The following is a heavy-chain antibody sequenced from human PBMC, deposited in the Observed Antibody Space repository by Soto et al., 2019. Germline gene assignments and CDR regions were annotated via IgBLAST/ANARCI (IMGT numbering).Heavy chain of an antibody. CDR1: GFSLSTSGVG. Sequence: QITLKESGPTLVKPTQTLTLTCTFSGFSLSTSGVGVGWIRQPPGKALEWLALIYWDDDKRYSPSLKSRLTITKDTSKNQVVLTMTNMDPVDTATYYCAHGFRGDYSDSNWFDPWGQGTLVTVSS. D-gene: IGHD4-4*01. J-gene: IGHJ5*02. CDR2: IYWDDDK. CDR3: AHGFRGDYSDSNWFDP. V-gene: IGHV2-5*02.